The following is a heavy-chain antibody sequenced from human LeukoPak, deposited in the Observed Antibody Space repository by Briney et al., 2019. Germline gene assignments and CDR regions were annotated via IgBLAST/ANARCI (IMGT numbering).Heavy chain of an antibody. Sequence: GGSLRLPCAASGFTFSSYWMSWVRQAPGKGLEWVANIKQDGSEKYYVDSVKGRFTIPRDNAKNSLYLQMNSLRAEDTAVYYCAREHLVVRGASDYWGQGTLVTVSS. V-gene: IGHV3-7*01. CDR2: IKQDGSEK. CDR1: GFTFSSYW. CDR3: AREHLVVRGASDY. D-gene: IGHD3-10*01. J-gene: IGHJ4*02.